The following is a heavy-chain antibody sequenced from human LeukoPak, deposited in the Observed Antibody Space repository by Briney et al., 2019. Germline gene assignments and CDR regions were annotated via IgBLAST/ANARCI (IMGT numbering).Heavy chain of an antibody. CDR1: RFTYVSYA. V-gene: IGHV3-23*01. D-gene: IGHD3/OR15-3a*01. CDR2: FGGSPTGT. Sequence: PGGSLRLSCAASRFTYVSYAMTWVRQAPGKGLEWVSSFGGSPTGTYYADSVKGRFTVSSDNSKNTLYLQMNSLRAEDTAVYFCALIPVGGLVIANLDYWGQGALVTVSS. J-gene: IGHJ4*02. CDR3: ALIPVGGLVIANLDY.